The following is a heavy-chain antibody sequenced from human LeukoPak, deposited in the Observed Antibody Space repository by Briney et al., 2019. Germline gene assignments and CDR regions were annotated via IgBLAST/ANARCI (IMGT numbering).Heavy chain of an antibody. V-gene: IGHV1-46*01. CDR1: GYTFTSYY. D-gene: IGHD3-22*01. CDR2: INPSGGST. Sequence: ASVKVSCKASGYTFTSYYMHWVRQAPGQGLERMGIINPSGGSTSYAQKFQGRVTTTADESTSTAYMELSSLRSEDTAVYYCARGANLYYYDSSGYYYWGQGTLVTVSS. CDR3: ARGANLYYYDSSGYYY. J-gene: IGHJ4*02.